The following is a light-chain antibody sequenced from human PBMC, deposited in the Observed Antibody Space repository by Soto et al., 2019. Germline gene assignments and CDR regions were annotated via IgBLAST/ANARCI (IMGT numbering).Light chain of an antibody. Sequence: EIVLTQSPGTLSLSPGERATLSCRASQSVSSSYLAWYQQKPAQAPRLLIYGASSRATGIPDRFSGSGSGTDFTLTISGLEPQDFAVYYCQQYGSSPPTLGQGTRREIK. V-gene: IGKV3-20*01. J-gene: IGKJ5*01. CDR3: QQYGSSPPT. CDR2: GAS. CDR1: QSVSSSY.